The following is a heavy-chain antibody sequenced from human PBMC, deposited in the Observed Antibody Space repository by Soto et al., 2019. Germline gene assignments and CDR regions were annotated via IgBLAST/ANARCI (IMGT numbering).Heavy chain of an antibody. J-gene: IGHJ4*02. CDR3: ARSNYYGSGSLDY. V-gene: IGHV1-69*13. CDR1: GGTFSSYA. CDR2: IIPIFGTA. Sequence: ASVKVSCKASGGTFSSYAISWVRQAPGQGLEWMGGIIPIFGTANYAQKFQGRVTITADESTSTAYMELSSLRSEDTAVYYCARSNYYGSGSLDYWGQGTLVTVSS. D-gene: IGHD3-10*01.